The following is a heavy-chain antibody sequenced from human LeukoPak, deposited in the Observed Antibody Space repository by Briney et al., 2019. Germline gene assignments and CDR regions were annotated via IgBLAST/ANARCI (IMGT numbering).Heavy chain of an antibody. J-gene: IGHJ4*02. Sequence: PSETLSLTCAVYGGSFSGYYWSWIRQPPGKGLEWIGEINHSGSTNYNPSLKSRVTISVDTSKNQFSLKLSSVTAADTAVYYCARDGESPFDYWGQGTLVTVSS. V-gene: IGHV4-34*01. CDR3: ARDGESPFDY. CDR1: GGSFSGYY. D-gene: IGHD7-27*01. CDR2: INHSGST.